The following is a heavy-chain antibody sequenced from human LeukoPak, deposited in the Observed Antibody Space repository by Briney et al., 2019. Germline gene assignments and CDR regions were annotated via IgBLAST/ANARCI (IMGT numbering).Heavy chain of an antibody. CDR1: GFTFSTYA. CDR3: VRSLDY. V-gene: IGHV3-23*01. CDR2: ITGSGGFT. J-gene: IGHJ4*02. Sequence: GGSLRLSCEASGFTFSTYAMNWVRQAPGKGLEWVSVITGSGGFTQYADSVKGRFTISRDNSKNTVYLQMNSLRVEDTALYYCVRSLDYWGQGTLVTVSS.